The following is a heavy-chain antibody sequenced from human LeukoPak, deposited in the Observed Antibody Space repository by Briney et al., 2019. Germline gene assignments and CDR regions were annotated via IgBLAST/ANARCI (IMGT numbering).Heavy chain of an antibody. J-gene: IGHJ4*02. CDR1: GFTFSSYA. CDR3: ARDKAVGPTLLDY. D-gene: IGHD1-26*01. V-gene: IGHV3-23*01. CDR2: ISGSGGST. Sequence: GGSLRLSCAASGFTFSSYAMSWVRQAPGKGLEWVSAISGSGGSTYYADSVKGRFTISRDNAKNSLFLQMNSLRAEDTAVYYCARDKAVGPTLLDYWGQGTLVTVSS.